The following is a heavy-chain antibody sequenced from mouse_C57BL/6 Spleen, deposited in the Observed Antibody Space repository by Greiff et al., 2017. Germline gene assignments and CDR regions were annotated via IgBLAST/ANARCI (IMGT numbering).Heavy chain of an antibody. CDR1: GYTFTSYW. CDR3: AKFITTVVNAMDY. Sequence: QVQLQQSGAELAKPGASVKLSCKASGYTFTSYWMHWVKQRPGQGLEWIGYINPSSGYTKYNQKFNDKATLTADKSTSTAYMPLSSLTYEDSAVYYGAKFITTVVNAMDYWGQGTSVTVSS. D-gene: IGHD1-1*01. V-gene: IGHV1-7*01. J-gene: IGHJ4*01. CDR2: INPSSGYT.